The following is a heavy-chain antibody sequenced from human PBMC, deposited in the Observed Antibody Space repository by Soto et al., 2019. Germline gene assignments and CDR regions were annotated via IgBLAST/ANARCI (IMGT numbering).Heavy chain of an antibody. J-gene: IGHJ6*03. V-gene: IGHV3-21*01. Sequence: GGSLRLSCAASGFTFSSYSMNWVRQAPGKGLEWVSSISSSSYIYYEDSVKGRFTISRDNAKNSLYLQMNSLRAEDTAVYYCARGDDINGEFYYYYYMDVWGKGTTVTVSS. CDR1: GFTFSSYS. CDR3: ARGDDINGEFYYYYYMDV. CDR2: ISSSSYI. D-gene: IGHD3-10*01.